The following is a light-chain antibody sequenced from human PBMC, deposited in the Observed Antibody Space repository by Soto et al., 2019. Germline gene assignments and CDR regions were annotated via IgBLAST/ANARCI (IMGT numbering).Light chain of an antibody. CDR1: QSLNSN. J-gene: IGKJ1*01. CDR2: DTS. V-gene: IGKV3-15*01. CDR3: QQYNNWWT. Sequence: ILLTQSPATLSVSPGERVTLSCRASQSLNSNLAWYQQRPGQAPRLLIYDTSTRATGIPARFSGSGSGTEFTLTISSLQSEDCAVYYCQQYNNWWTFGQGTKVEIK.